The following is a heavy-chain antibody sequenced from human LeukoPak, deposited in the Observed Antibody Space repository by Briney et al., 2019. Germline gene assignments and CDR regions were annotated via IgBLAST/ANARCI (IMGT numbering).Heavy chain of an antibody. D-gene: IGHD2-15*01. CDR1: GFTFSSYG. CDR3: AKPGYCSGGSCSPFEY. Sequence: GGSLRLSCAASGFTFSSYGMHWVRQAPGKGLEWVAVIWYDGSNKYYADSVKGRFTISRDNSKNTLYLQMNSLRVEDTAVYYCAKPGYCSGGSCSPFEYWGQGTLVTVSS. J-gene: IGHJ4*02. V-gene: IGHV3-33*06. CDR2: IWYDGSNK.